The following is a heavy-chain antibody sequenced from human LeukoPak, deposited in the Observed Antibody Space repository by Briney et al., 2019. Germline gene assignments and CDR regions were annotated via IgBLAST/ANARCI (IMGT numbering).Heavy chain of an antibody. V-gene: IGHV3-53*01. J-gene: IGHJ6*02. Sequence: GGSLRLSCAASGFTVSSNYMSWVRQAPGKGLEWVSVIYSGGSTYYADSVKGRFTISRDNSKNTLYLQMNSLRAEDTAVYYCARGTVDTAMAYYYYYGMDVWGQGTTVTVSS. D-gene: IGHD5-18*01. CDR3: ARGTVDTAMAYYYYYGMDV. CDR1: GFTVSSNY. CDR2: IYSGGST.